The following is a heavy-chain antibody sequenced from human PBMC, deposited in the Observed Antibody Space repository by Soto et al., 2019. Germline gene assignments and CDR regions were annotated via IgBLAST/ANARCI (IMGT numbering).Heavy chain of an antibody. J-gene: IGHJ5*02. D-gene: IGHD3-10*01. Sequence: SATLSLTCSPSGGSISSFTYYWGWIRQPPGKGLEWIGTVYYNENTYYNPSLKSRVTITVDTAKNQFSLNLRSVTAADTAMYFCARRERYYGSPGWFDPWGPGTLVTVSS. CDR3: ARRERYYGSPGWFDP. V-gene: IGHV4-39*01. CDR1: GGSISSFTYY. CDR2: VYYNENT.